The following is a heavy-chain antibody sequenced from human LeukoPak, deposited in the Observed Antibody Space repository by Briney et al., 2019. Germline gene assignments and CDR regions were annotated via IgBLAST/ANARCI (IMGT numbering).Heavy chain of an antibody. CDR1: GFTFSSYG. V-gene: IGHV3-23*01. J-gene: IGHJ4*02. D-gene: IGHD5-12*01. CDR2: ISGSGGST. Sequence: GGSLRLSCAASGFTFSSYGMSWVRQAPGKGLEWVSAISGSGGSTYYADSVKGRFTISRDNSKNTLYLQMNSLRAEDTAVYYCAKDTGSGYDYFSYYSDYWGQGTLVTVSS. CDR3: AKDTGSGYDYFSYYSDY.